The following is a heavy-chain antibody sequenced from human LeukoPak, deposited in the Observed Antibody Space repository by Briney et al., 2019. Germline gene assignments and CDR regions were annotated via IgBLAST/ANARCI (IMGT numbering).Heavy chain of an antibody. J-gene: IGHJ5*02. V-gene: IGHV1-58*02. CDR3: ALGRFLEGTIWFDP. D-gene: IGHD3-3*01. CDR1: GFTFTSSA. Sequence: GASVKVSCKASGFTFTSSAMQWVRQARGQRLEWIGWIVVGSGNTSYAQKFQGRVTMTRDMSTSTVYMELSSLRSEDTAVYYCALGRFLEGTIWFDPWGQGTLVTVSS. CDR2: IVVGSGNT.